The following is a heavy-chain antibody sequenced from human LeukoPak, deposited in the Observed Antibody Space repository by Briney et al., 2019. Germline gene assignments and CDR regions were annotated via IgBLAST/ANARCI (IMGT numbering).Heavy chain of an antibody. Sequence: GESLKISCKGSGYSFTSYWIGWVRQMPGKGLEWMGFIYPGDSDTRYSPSFQGQVTISADKSISTAYLQWSSLKASDTAMYYCARAYYDILTGYGMGAFDSWGQGTMVTVSS. CDR3: ARAYYDILTGYGMGAFDS. CDR2: IYPGDSDT. V-gene: IGHV5-51*01. CDR1: GYSFTSYW. J-gene: IGHJ3*02. D-gene: IGHD3-9*01.